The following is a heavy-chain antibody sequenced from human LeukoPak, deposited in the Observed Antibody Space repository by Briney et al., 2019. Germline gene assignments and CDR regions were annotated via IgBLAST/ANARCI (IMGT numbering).Heavy chain of an antibody. Sequence: ALVKVSCKASGYTFSSYAINWIRQAPGQGLEWMGWINTNTGNPTYAQGFTGRFVFSLDTSVSTAYLQISSLKAEDTAVYYCARGLSFGGSYYFYDYWGQGTLVTVSS. J-gene: IGHJ4*02. CDR2: INTNTGNP. V-gene: IGHV7-4-1*02. CDR3: ARGLSFGGSYYFYDY. D-gene: IGHD1-26*01. CDR1: GYTFSSYA.